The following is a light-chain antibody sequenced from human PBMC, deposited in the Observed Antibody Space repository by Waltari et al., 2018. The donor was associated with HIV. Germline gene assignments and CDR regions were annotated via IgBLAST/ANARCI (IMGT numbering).Light chain of an antibody. CDR2: DSN. Sequence: QSVLTQPPSVSAAPGQKVTISCSGSSSNIGNNYVSWYQQLPGTAPKLLIYDSNRRPSGSPDRFSGSKSGTSATLGITGLQTGDEADYYCGTWDSSLSAGLFGGGTKLTVL. CDR1: SSNIGNNY. V-gene: IGLV1-51*01. J-gene: IGLJ2*01. CDR3: GTWDSSLSAGL.